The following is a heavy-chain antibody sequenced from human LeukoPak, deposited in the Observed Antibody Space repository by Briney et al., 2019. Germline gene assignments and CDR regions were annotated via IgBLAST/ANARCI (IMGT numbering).Heavy chain of an antibody. D-gene: IGHD3-22*01. CDR1: GGSISSYY. CDR3: ARVRSSEVVILDY. Sequence: SETLSLTCTVSGGSISSYYWSWIRQPPGKGLEWIGYIYYSGSTNYNPSLKSRVTISVDTSKNQFSLKLSSVTAADTAVYYCARVRSSEVVILDYWGQGTLVTVSS. V-gene: IGHV4-59*01. CDR2: IYYSGST. J-gene: IGHJ4*02.